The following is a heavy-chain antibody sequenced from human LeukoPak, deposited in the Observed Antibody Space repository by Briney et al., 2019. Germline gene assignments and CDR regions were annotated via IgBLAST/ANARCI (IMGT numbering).Heavy chain of an antibody. V-gene: IGHV4-34*01. CDR1: GGSFSGYY. CDR2: INHSGST. Sequence: SETLSLTCAVYGGSFSGYYWSWIRQPPGKGLEWIGEINHSGSTNYNPSLKSRVTISVDTSKNQFSLKLSSVTAADTAVYYCARDHNYYGSGMKHYYYGMDVWGQGTTVTVSS. J-gene: IGHJ6*02. CDR3: ARDHNYYGSGMKHYYYGMDV. D-gene: IGHD3-10*01.